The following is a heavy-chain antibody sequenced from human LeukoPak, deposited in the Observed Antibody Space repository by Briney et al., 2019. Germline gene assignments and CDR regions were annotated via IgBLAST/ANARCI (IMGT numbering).Heavy chain of an antibody. CDR3: AKDFSAIVVVPADAVDY. J-gene: IGHJ4*02. Sequence: GGSLRLSCAASGFTFSSYGMHWVRQAPGKGLEWVAFIRYDGSNKYYADSVKGRFTISRDNSKNTLYLQMNSLRAEDTAVYYCAKDFSAIVVVPADAVDYWGQGTPVTVSS. V-gene: IGHV3-30*02. CDR2: IRYDGSNK. CDR1: GFTFSSYG. D-gene: IGHD2-2*01.